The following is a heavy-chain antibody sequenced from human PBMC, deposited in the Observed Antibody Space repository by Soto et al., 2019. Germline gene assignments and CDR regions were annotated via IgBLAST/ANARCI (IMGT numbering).Heavy chain of an antibody. D-gene: IGHD3-3*01. V-gene: IGHV4-34*01. CDR3: ARGVDSWSGYLF. CDR2: IHHSGRT. J-gene: IGHJ4*02. Sequence: SETLSLTCALYGGSFDGYYWSWIRQSPGKGLEWIGEIHHSGRTKYNPSLKSRVSLSVDTSTKHFSLKLTSVTAADRGVYYCARGVDSWSGYLFWGQGTPVTVSS. CDR1: GGSFDGYY.